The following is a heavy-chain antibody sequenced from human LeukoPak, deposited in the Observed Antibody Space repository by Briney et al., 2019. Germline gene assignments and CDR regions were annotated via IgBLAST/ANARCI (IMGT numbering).Heavy chain of an antibody. CDR2: VSGSGGTT. V-gene: IGHV3-23*01. J-gene: IGHJ4*02. D-gene: IGHD3-3*01. CDR1: GFTFSDYY. Sequence: PGGSLRLSCAASGFTFSDYYMSWIRQAPGKGLERASSVSGSGGTTYYADSVKGRFTISRDNSKNTLYLQMNSLRAEDTAVYYCANFWSGYYPDYWGQGTLVTVSS. CDR3: ANFWSGYYPDY.